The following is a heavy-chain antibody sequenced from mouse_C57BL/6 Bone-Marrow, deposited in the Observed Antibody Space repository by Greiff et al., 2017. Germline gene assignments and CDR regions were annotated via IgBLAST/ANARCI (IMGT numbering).Heavy chain of an antibody. Sequence: VQLQQSGPGLVQPSQSLSITCTVSGFSLTSYGVHWVRQSPGKGLEWLGVIWSGGSTDYNAAFISRLSISKDNSKSQVFFKMTSLQADDTAIYYCARKGYGSSCWYFDVWGTGTTVTVSS. CDR2: IWSGGST. CDR3: ARKGYGSSCWYFDV. D-gene: IGHD1-1*01. CDR1: GFSLTSYG. V-gene: IGHV2-2*01. J-gene: IGHJ1*03.